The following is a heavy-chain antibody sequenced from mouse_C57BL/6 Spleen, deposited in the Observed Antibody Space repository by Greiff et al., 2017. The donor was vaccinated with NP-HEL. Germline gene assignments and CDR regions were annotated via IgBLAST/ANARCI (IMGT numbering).Heavy chain of an antibody. CDR2: INPNNGGT. Sequence: EVQLQQSGPELVKPGASVKISCKASGYTFTDYYMNWVKQSHGKSLEWIGDINPNNGGTSYNQKFKGKATLTVDKSSSTAYMELRSLTSEDSAVYYCARGWDFYVGGTGTTVTVSS. J-gene: IGHJ1*03. V-gene: IGHV1-26*01. CDR3: ARGWDFYV. D-gene: IGHD1-1*02. CDR1: GYTFTDYY.